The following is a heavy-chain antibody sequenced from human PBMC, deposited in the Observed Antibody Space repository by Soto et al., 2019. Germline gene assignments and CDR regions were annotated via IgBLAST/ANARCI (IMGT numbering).Heavy chain of an antibody. V-gene: IGHV2-5*02. CDR1: GFSLSTTGVG. J-gene: IGHJ4*02. Sequence: QITLKESGPTLVKPTQTLTLTCTFSGFSLSTTGVGVGCIRQPPGEALEWLALIYWDAYKRYSPSLKSRLTITKDTSKNQGVLTLTNIDPVDTAPYFCAHTNYYGSWFFDSWGQGTLVTVSS. CDR2: IYWDAYK. D-gene: IGHD3-10*01. CDR3: AHTNYYGSWFFDS.